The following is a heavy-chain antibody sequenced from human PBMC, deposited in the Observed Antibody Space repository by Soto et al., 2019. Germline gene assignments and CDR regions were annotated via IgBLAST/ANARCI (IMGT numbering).Heavy chain of an antibody. V-gene: IGHV4-34*01. Sequence: SETLSLTCAVYGGSFSANYWGWIRQPPGKGLEWIGESNHGGTTNYNPPLKSRVTIPVDTSKNQFSLKLSSVTAADSAVYYCARGSDSSSSPLDSWGQGTLVTVSS. CDR3: ARGSDSSSSPLDS. CDR2: SNHGGTT. J-gene: IGHJ5*01. D-gene: IGHD6-6*01. CDR1: GGSFSANY.